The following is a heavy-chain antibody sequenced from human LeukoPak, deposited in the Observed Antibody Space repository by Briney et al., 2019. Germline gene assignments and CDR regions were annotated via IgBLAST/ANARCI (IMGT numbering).Heavy chain of an antibody. CDR2: IIPIFGTA. D-gene: IGHD2-15*01. J-gene: IGHJ5*02. V-gene: IGHV1-69*13. CDR3: ARDVVVVAATGPWFDP. Sequence: SVKVSCKASGGTFSSYAISWVRQAPGQGLEWMGGIIPIFGTANYAQKFQGRVTITADESTSTAYMELSSLRSEDTAVYYCARDVVVVAATGPWFDPWGQGTLVTVSS. CDR1: GGTFSSYA.